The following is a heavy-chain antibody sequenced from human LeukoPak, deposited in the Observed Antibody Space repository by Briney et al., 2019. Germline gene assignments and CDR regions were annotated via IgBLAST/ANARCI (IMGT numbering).Heavy chain of an antibody. CDR2: MNPIGGNT. CDR3: ARAPIAVAGTGVDY. CDR1: GYTFTSYD. D-gene: IGHD6-19*01. J-gene: IGHJ4*02. V-gene: IGHV1-8*01. Sequence: ASVKVSCKASGYTFTSYDINWVRQAAGQGPEWMGWMNPIGGNTGYAQKFQGRVTMTRNTSINTAYMELSSLRSDDTAVYYCARAPIAVAGTGVDYWGRGTMVTVSS.